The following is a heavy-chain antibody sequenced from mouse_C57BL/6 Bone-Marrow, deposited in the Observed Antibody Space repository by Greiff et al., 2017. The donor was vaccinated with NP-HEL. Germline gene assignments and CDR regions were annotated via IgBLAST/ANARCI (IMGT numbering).Heavy chain of an antibody. V-gene: IGHV1-26*01. J-gene: IGHJ1*03. Sequence: EDQLQQSGPELVKPGASVKISCKASGYTFTDYYMNWVKQSHGKSLEWIGDINPNNGGTSYNQKFKGKATLTVDKSSSTAYMELRSLTSEDSAVYYCARLLDWYFDVWGTGTTVTVSS. CDR3: ARLLDWYFDV. CDR2: INPNNGGT. CDR1: GYTFTDYY.